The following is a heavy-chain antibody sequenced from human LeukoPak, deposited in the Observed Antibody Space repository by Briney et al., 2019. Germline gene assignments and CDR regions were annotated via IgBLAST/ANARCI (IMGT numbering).Heavy chain of an antibody. CDR2: IYTSGST. CDR1: GGSISSYY. J-gene: IGHJ4*02. CDR3: AREGGPYDFWSGYYRPGYYFDY. D-gene: IGHD3-3*01. V-gene: IGHV4-4*07. Sequence: PSETLSLTCTVSGGSISSYYWSWIRQPAGKGLEWIGRIYTSGSTNYNPSLKSRVTMSVDTSKNQFSLELSSVTAADTAVYYCAREGGPYDFWSGYYRPGYYFDYWGQGTLVTVSS.